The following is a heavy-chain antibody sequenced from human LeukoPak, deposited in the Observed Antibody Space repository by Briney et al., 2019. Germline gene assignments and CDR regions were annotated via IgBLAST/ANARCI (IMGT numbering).Heavy chain of an antibody. V-gene: IGHV3-33*01. Sequence: GGSLRLSCAASGFTFNSYGIHWVRQAPGKGLEWVAFIWYDGSNKYYADSVKGRFTISRDNSKNTLYLQMNSLRAEDTAVYYCARARTTRGFDYWGQGTQVTVSS. CDR1: GFTFNSYG. J-gene: IGHJ4*02. CDR2: IWYDGSNK. D-gene: IGHD4-17*01. CDR3: ARARTTRGFDY.